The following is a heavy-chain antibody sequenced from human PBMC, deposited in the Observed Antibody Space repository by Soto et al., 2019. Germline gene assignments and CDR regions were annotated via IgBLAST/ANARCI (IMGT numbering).Heavy chain of an antibody. CDR3: ARGRSRDYPTSDP. CDR1: GGSISSGDYY. J-gene: IGHJ5*02. V-gene: IGHV4-30-4*01. CDR2: IYYSGST. Sequence: PSGTLSLTCTVSGGSISSGDYYWSWIRQPPGKGLEWIGYIYYSGSTYYNPSLKSRVTISVDTSKNQFSLKLSSVTAADTAVYYCARGRSRDYPTSDPRGQGTLVTVSP. D-gene: IGHD4-17*01.